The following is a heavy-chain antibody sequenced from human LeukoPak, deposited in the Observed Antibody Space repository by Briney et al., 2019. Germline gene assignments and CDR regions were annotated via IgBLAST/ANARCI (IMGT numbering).Heavy chain of an antibody. J-gene: IGHJ4*02. CDR1: GFTFSSYS. V-gene: IGHV3-21*01. Sequence: GGSLRLSCAASGFTFSSYSMNWVRQAPGKGLEWVSSISSSSSYIYYADSVKGRFTISRDNAKNSLYLQMNSLRAEDTAVYYCARDVTDSGYDADPYYFDYWGQGTLVTVSS. D-gene: IGHD5-12*01. CDR2: ISSSSSYI. CDR3: ARDVTDSGYDADPYYFDY.